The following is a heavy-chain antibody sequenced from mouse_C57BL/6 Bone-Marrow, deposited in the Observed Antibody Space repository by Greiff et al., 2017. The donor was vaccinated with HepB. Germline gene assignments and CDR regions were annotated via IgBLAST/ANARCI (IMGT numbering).Heavy chain of an antibody. CDR1: GFTFSDYG. V-gene: IGHV5-15*01. J-gene: IGHJ2*01. CDR2: ISNLAYSI. Sequence: DVKLVESGGGLVQPGGSLKLSCAASGFTFSDYGMAWVRQAPRKGPEWVAFISNLAYSIYYADTVTGRFTISRENAKNTLYLEMSSLRSEDTAMYYCARQIYYGSSFYFDYWGQGTTLTVSS. CDR3: ARQIYYGSSFYFDY. D-gene: IGHD1-1*01.